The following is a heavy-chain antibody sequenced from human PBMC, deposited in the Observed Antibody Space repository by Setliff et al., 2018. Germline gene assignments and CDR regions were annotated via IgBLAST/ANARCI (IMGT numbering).Heavy chain of an antibody. D-gene: IGHD6-19*01. J-gene: IGHJ3*01. CDR1: GFTFSSYG. Sequence: LGGSLRLSCAASGFTFSSYGMHWVRQAPGKGLEWVAVISYDGSNKYYADSVKGRFTISRDNSKNTLYLQMNSLRAEDTAVYYCARDRDDSSGWSWGQGTMVTVSS. CDR2: ISYDGSNK. CDR3: ARDRDDSSGWS. V-gene: IGHV3-30*03.